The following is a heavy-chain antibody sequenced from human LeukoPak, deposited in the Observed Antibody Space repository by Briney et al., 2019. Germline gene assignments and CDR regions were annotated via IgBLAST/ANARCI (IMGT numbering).Heavy chain of an antibody. D-gene: IGHD4-17*01. CDR2: ISAYNGNT. CDR3: ASDFPGGGDDPGPFDY. CDR1: GYTFTSYG. Sequence: ASVKVSCKASGYTFTSYGISWVRQAPGQGLEWMGWISAYNGNTNYAQKLQGRVTMTTDTSTSTAYMELRSLRSDDTAVYYWASDFPGGGDDPGPFDYRGQGTLVTVPS. J-gene: IGHJ4*02. V-gene: IGHV1-18*01.